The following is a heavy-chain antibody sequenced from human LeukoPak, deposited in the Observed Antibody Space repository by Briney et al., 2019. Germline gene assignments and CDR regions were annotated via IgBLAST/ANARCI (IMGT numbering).Heavy chain of an antibody. V-gene: IGHV3-9*01. CDR1: GFTFDDYA. Sequence: GGSLRLSCAASGFTFDDYAMHWVRQAPGKGLEWVSGISWNSGSMGYADSVKGRFTISRDNAKNSLYLQMNSLRAEDTALYYCAKEPAGYYYGMDVWGQGTTVTVSS. CDR2: ISWNSGSM. J-gene: IGHJ6*02. D-gene: IGHD6-19*01. CDR3: AKEPAGYYYGMDV.